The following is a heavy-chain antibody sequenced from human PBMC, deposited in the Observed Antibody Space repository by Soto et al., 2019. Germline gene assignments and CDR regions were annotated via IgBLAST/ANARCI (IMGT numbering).Heavy chain of an antibody. CDR3: ARFQSKAYDFLDYYDSSGYYPLNIDY. CDR2: ISAYNGNT. Sequence: ASVKVSCKASGYTFTSYGISWVRQAPGQGLEWMGWISAYNGNTNYAQKLQGRVTMTTDTSTSTAYMELRSLRSDDTAVYYCARFQSKAYDFLDYYDSSGYYPLNIDYWGQGTLVTVSS. CDR1: GYTFTSYG. D-gene: IGHD3-22*01. V-gene: IGHV1-18*01. J-gene: IGHJ4*02.